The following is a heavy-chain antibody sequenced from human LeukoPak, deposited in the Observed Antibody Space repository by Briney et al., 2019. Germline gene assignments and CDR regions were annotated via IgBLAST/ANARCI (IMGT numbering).Heavy chain of an antibody. J-gene: IGHJ5*02. CDR1: GASISSYY. Sequence: PSETLSLTCTVSGASISSYYWSWIRQPAGQGLEWIGRIHASGSSNYNPSLKSRVRLSVDTSKNQFSLELTSVTAEDTAVYYCARYERLSWFDPWGQGALVTVSS. CDR2: IHASGSS. D-gene: IGHD3-16*01. V-gene: IGHV4-4*07. CDR3: ARYERLSWFDP.